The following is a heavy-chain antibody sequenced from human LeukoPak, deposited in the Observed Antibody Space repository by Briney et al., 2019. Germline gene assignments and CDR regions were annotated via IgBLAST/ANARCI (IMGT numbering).Heavy chain of an antibody. CDR1: GGSSNSSHYF. Sequence: SETLSLNCTVSGGSSNSSHYFRHCTRQPPGKGLEWIGSIYYSGSTYYNPSLKSRVTISVDTSKNQFSLKLSSVTAAYAAVYCWARSSIAARPPGGYYYMDVWGKGTTVTVSS. J-gene: IGHJ6*03. CDR2: IYYSGST. D-gene: IGHD6-6*01. CDR3: ARSSIAARPPGGYYYMDV. V-gene: IGHV4-39*07.